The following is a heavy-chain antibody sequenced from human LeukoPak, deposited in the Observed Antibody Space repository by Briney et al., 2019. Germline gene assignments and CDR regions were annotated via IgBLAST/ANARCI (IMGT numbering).Heavy chain of an antibody. Sequence: PSETLSLTCTVSGGSISSYYWSWIRQPPGKGLEWIGYIYHSGSTYYNPSLKSRVTISVDRSKNQFSLKLSSVTAADTAVYYCAREHSGGYVDYWGQGTLVTVSS. V-gene: IGHV4-59*12. D-gene: IGHD4-23*01. J-gene: IGHJ4*02. CDR3: AREHSGGYVDY. CDR1: GGSISSYY. CDR2: IYHSGST.